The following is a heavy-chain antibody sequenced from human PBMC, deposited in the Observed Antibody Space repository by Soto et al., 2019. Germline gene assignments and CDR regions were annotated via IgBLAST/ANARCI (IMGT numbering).Heavy chain of an antibody. V-gene: IGHV4-31*03. CDR3: ARSNYNYFDS. Sequence: PSETLSLTCTVSGGSMSSVGYYWTWIRQHPGKGLEWIGYTHYSGSTYYNPSLKSRVTISVDTSKKQFSLKLSSVTAADTAVYYCARSNYNYFDSWGQGTLVTVSS. CDR2: THYSGST. J-gene: IGHJ5*01. D-gene: IGHD4-4*01. CDR1: GGSMSSVGYY.